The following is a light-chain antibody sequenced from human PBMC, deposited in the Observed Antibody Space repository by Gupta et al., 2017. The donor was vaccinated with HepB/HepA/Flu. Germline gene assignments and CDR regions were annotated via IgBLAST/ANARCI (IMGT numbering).Light chain of an antibody. J-gene: IGKJ5*01. Sequence: EIVLTQSPATLSLSPGERATLSCRASQSVASNLAWYQQKRGQAPSLLIYDVSMRANGVPARFSGSGSGTDFTLTISSLEPDDFALYYCQQRASWPITFGQGTRLEIK. CDR1: QSVASN. CDR2: DVS. CDR3: QQRASWPIT. V-gene: IGKV3-11*01.